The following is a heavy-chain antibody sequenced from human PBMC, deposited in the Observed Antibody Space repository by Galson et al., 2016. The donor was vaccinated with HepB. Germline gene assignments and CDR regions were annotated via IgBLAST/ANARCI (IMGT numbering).Heavy chain of an antibody. J-gene: IGHJ4*02. V-gene: IGHV3-66*01. CDR2: MCHNGNT. CDR1: GFTFRNYG. CDR3: ARGPFDN. Sequence: SLRLSCAASGFTFRNYGMTWVRQAPGKGLECVSVMCHNGNTYHADSVSGRFTISRDTSKNTLYLEMNNLRGEDTAVYYCARGPFDNWGQGTLVTVSS.